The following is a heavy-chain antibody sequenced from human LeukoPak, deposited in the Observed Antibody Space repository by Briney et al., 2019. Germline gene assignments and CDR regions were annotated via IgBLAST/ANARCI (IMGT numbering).Heavy chain of an antibody. CDR3: ARARYSSSWYFDC. D-gene: IGHD6-13*01. Sequence: ASVKVSCKASGYTLTDYYIHWVRQAPGQGLEWMGWINPKSGGTSYAQKFQGRVTMTRDTSITTAYMDLSRLRSDDTAVYYCARARYSSSWYFDCWGQGTLVTVSS. CDR2: INPKSGGT. J-gene: IGHJ4*02. V-gene: IGHV1-2*02. CDR1: GYTLTDYY.